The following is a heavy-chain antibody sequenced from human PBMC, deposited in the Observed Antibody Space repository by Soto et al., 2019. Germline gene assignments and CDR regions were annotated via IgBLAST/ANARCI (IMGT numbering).Heavy chain of an antibody. V-gene: IGHV1-18*04. CDR1: GYTFTRYG. CDR2: INSNHGKR. J-gene: IGHJ4*02. Sequence: QIQLVQSGLEVKKPGASVIVSCQTSGYTFTRYGINWVRQAPGQGLEWMGWINSNHGKRNYAEKFQGRITMTTNTATRTGYMELSGLKSDDTAVYDCSIYCGDECEFGGHWGQGTLVTVSS. D-gene: IGHD2-21*01. CDR3: SIYCGDECEFGGH.